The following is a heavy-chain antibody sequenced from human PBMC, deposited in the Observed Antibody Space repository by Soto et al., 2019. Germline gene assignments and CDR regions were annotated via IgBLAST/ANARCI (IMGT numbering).Heavy chain of an antibody. CDR1: GGSISSYY. Sequence: QVQLQESGPGLVKPSETLSLTCTVSGGSISSYYWSWIRQPPGKGLEWIGYIYYSGSTNYNPSLTSRVTLSVDTSKNQFSLKLRSVTAADTAVYYCARHKGSGSHHPFDYWGQGTLVTVSS. CDR3: ARHKGSGSHHPFDY. J-gene: IGHJ4*02. V-gene: IGHV4-59*08. D-gene: IGHD3-10*01. CDR2: IYYSGST.